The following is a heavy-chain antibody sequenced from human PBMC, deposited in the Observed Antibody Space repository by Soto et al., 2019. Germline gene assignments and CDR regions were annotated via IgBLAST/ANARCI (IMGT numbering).Heavy chain of an antibody. D-gene: IGHD6-13*01. CDR3: AKGSSGAYSSSWYQERRYFDY. CDR2: ISGSGGST. Sequence: EVQLLESGGGLVQPGGSLRLSCAASGFTFSSYAMSWVRQAPGKGLEWVSAISGSGGSTYYADSVKGRFTISRDNSKNTLYLQMNSLRAEDTAVYYCAKGSSGAYSSSWYQERRYFDYWGQGTLGTVSS. V-gene: IGHV3-23*01. CDR1: GFTFSSYA. J-gene: IGHJ4*02.